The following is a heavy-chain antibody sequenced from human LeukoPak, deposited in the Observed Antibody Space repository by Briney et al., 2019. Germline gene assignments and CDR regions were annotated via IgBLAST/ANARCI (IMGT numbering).Heavy chain of an antibody. CDR2: IYTGGTT. Sequence: GGSLLLSCAASGFTVSNYYMGGVRQAPGKGLEWVSVIYTGGTTYYADSVKGRLTISRDNSKNTLYLQMNSLRAEDTAVYYCARYSSSWYSPFDFWGQGTLVTVSS. J-gene: IGHJ4*02. CDR3: ARYSSSWYSPFDF. V-gene: IGHV3-53*01. D-gene: IGHD6-13*01. CDR1: GFTVSNYY.